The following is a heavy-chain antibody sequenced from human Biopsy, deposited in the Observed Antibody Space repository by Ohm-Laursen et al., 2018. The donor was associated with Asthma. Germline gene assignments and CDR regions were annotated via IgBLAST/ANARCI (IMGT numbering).Heavy chain of an antibody. D-gene: IGHD3-10*01. J-gene: IGHJ6*02. V-gene: IGHV1-18*01. CDR3: ARAVDYSHYYGIDV. Sequence: ASVKVSCKTSGYTFNSAGITWVRQAPGQGLEWMGWISVYNGNTKVAQKLQDRVTMITDTPTSTAYMELRSLRSDDTAVYFCARAVDYSHYYGIDVWGPGTTVTVS. CDR2: ISVYNGNT. CDR1: GYTFNSAG.